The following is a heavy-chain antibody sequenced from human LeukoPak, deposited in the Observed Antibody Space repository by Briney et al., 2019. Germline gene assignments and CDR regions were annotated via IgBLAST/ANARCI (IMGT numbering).Heavy chain of an antibody. CDR1: GFTFSSYW. V-gene: IGHV3-7*01. CDR2: IKQDGREK. J-gene: IGHJ4*02. Sequence: GGSLRLSCAASGFTFSSYWMSWVRQAPGKGLEWVANIKQDGREKYYVDSVKGRFTISRDNAKNSLYLQMKSLRAEDTAVYYCARFRTAMQLWKGYYFDYWGQGTRVTVSS. D-gene: IGHD5-18*01. CDR3: ARFRTAMQLWKGYYFDY.